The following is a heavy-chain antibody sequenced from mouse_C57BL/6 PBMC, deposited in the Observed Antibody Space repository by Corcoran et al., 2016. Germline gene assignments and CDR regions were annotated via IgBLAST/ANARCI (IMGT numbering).Heavy chain of an antibody. Sequence: QVQLQQSGAELVKPGASVKISCKASGYAFSRYWMNWVKQRPGKGLEWIGQIYPGDGDTNYNGKFKVKATLTADKSSRTAYMQRSSLTSEDSAVYFCARRYYYGSSYDFVYWGQGTTLTVSS. J-gene: IGHJ2*01. D-gene: IGHD1-1*01. CDR3: ARRYYYGSSYDFVY. V-gene: IGHV1-80*01. CDR1: GYAFSRYW. CDR2: IYPGDGDT.